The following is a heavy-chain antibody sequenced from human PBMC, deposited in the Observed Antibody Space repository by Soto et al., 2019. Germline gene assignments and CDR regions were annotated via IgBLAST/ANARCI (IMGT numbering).Heavy chain of an antibody. J-gene: IGHJ4*02. CDR3: ARAIKNISVTTPTYYFDY. D-gene: IGHD4-17*01. CDR2: IYYSGST. CDR1: GGSISSYY. V-gene: IGHV4-59*01. Sequence: SETLSLTCTVSGGSISSYYLSWIRQPPGKGLEWIGYIYYSGSTNYNPSLKSRVTISVDTSKNQFSLKLSSVTAADTAVYYCARAIKNISVTTPTYYFDYWGQGTLVTVSS.